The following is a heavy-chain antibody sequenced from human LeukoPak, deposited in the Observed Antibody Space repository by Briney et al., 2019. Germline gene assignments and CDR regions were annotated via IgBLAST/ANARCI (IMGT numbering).Heavy chain of an antibody. CDR1: GFTFSTYW. CDR3: ARVERWFDP. Sequence: GGSLRLSCAASGFTFSTYWMHWVRQAPGKGLVWVSRINGDGSSTSYADSVKGRFTISRDNAKNTLYLQMNSLGAEDTAVYYRARVERWFDPWGQGTLVTVSS. J-gene: IGHJ5*02. V-gene: IGHV3-74*01. CDR2: INGDGSST.